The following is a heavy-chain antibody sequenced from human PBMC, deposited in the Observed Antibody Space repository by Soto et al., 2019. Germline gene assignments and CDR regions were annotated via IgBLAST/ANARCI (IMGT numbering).Heavy chain of an antibody. CDR2: IYYSGST. D-gene: IGHD3-10*01. CDR1: GGSISSYY. J-gene: IGHJ4*02. CDR3: ARSAMVRGESYDY. V-gene: IGHV4-59*01. Sequence: SETLSLTCTVSGGSISSYYWSWIRQPPGKGLEWIGYIYYSGSTNYNPSLKSRVTISVDTSKNQFSLKLSSVTAADTAVYYCARSAMVRGESYDYWGQGTLVTVS.